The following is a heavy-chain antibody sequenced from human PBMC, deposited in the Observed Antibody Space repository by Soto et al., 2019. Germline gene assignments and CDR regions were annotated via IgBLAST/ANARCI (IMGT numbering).Heavy chain of an antibody. J-gene: IGHJ4*02. CDR3: AREGEEVPATGFDY. CDR1: GYTFTSYA. V-gene: IGHV1-3*01. CDR2: INAGNGNT. Sequence: ASVKVSCKASGYTFTSYAMHWVRQAPGQRLEWMGWINAGNGNTKYSQKFQGRVTITRDTSASTAYMELSSLRSEGTAVYYCAREGEEVPATGFDYWGQGTLVTVSS. D-gene: IGHD2-15*01.